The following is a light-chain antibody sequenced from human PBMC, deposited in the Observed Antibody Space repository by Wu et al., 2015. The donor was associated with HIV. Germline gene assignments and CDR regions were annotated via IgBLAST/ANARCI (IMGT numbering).Light chain of an antibody. Sequence: EIVLTQSPATLSLSPGERATLSCRASQSVSSYLAWYQQKPGQAPRLLIYDASNRATGIPARFSGSGLGQDFTLTISSLEPDDFAVYYCQQRRNWPPITFGQGTRLEI. V-gene: IGKV3-11*01. CDR1: QSVSSY. CDR2: DAS. CDR3: QQRRNWPPIT. J-gene: IGKJ5*01.